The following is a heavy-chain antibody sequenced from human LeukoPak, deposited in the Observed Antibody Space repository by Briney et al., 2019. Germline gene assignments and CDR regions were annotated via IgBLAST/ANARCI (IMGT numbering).Heavy chain of an antibody. V-gene: IGHV4-59*01. CDR3: ARERLGYYDRSGLDY. CDR1: RGSISSYY. J-gene: IGHJ4*02. Sequence: PSETLSLTXTVSRGSISSYYWNWIRQPPGQGLEWIGYIYYSGSTNYNPSLKSRVTTSVDTSKNQFSLKLSAVAAADTAVYYCARERLGYYDRSGLDYWGQGTLVTVSS. D-gene: IGHD3-22*01. CDR2: IYYSGST.